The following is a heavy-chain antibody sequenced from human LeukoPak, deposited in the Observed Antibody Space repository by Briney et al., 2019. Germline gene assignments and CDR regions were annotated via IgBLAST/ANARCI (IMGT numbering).Heavy chain of an antibody. V-gene: IGHV1-18*04. CDR2: ISAYNGNT. CDR1: GYTFTSYH. J-gene: IGHJ4*02. Sequence: ASVKVSCKASGYTFTSYHMHWVRQAPGQGLEWMGWISAYNGNTNYAQKLQGRVTMTTDTSTSTAYMELRSLRSDDTAVYYCAREQSNYGGEDYWGQGTLVTVSS. CDR3: AREQSNYGGEDY. D-gene: IGHD4-23*01.